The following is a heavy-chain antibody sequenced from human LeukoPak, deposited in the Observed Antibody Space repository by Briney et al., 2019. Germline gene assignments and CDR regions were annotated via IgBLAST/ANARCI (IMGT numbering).Heavy chain of an antibody. D-gene: IGHD3-22*01. V-gene: IGHV4-61*05. CDR2: IYYSGST. CDR1: GGSISSSSYY. J-gene: IGHJ6*02. CDR3: ARRSSGYPHYGMDV. Sequence: TSETLSLTCIVSGGSISSSSYYWSWIRQPPGKGLEWMGYIYYSGSTNYNPSLKSRVTISVDTSKNQFSLKLSSVTAADTAVYYCARRSSGYPHYGMDVWGQGTTVTVSS.